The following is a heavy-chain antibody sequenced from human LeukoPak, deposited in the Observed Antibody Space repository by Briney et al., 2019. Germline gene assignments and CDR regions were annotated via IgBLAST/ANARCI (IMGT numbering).Heavy chain of an antibody. Sequence: GGSLRLSRAASGFTFSSYWMSWVRQAPGKGLEWVSAISGSGGSTYYADSVKGRFTISRDNSKNTLYLQMNSLRAEDTAVYYCAKDQGVVLFLPYGMDVWGQGTTVTVSS. V-gene: IGHV3-23*01. J-gene: IGHJ6*02. D-gene: IGHD2-15*01. CDR2: ISGSGGST. CDR3: AKDQGVVLFLPYGMDV. CDR1: GFTFSSYW.